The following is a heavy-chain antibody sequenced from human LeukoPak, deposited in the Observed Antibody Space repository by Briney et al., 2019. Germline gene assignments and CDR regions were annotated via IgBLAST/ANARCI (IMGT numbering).Heavy chain of an antibody. CDR2: ISYDGSNK. CDR3: SRDRPMVQGGSPWYFDH. J-gene: IGHJ2*01. CDR1: GHTFNRYD. V-gene: IGHV3-30-3*01. Sequence: GGSLRLSCAASGHTFNRYDVHWVRQAPGKGLEWVAVISYDGSNKYYAASVKGRFTISRDNSKNTLYLQLNSLSTEDTAVYYCSRDRPMVQGGSPWYFDHWGRGTLVTVSS. D-gene: IGHD3-10*01.